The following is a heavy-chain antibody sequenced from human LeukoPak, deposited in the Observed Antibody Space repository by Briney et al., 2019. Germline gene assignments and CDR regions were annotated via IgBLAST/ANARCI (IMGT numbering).Heavy chain of an antibody. CDR1: GLTFSDYA. CDR2: LSGSGAGT. D-gene: IGHD3-3*01. Sequence: GGSLRLSCAASGLTFSDYALGWVRQAPGRGLEWVATLSGSGAGTYYSDSVQGRFTISRDNSKRTLFLQMNSLRAEDTAFYYCAKAELGVDTFFDYWGQGTLVTVSS. J-gene: IGHJ4*02. CDR3: AKAELGVDTFFDY. V-gene: IGHV3-23*01.